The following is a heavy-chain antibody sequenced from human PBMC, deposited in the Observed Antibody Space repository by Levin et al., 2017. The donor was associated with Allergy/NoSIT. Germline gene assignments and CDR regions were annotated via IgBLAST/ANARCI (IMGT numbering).Heavy chain of an antibody. D-gene: IGHD6-13*01. Sequence: GGSLRLSCAASGFTFRNYAMHWVRQAPGQGLEWVAVISSDGNDKHYADSVKGRFTISRDNSKSTVYLQMSSLRAEDTAVFFCAKDLKIAAADYYFDCWGQGTLVTVSS. V-gene: IGHV3-30*18. CDR2: ISSDGNDK. J-gene: IGHJ4*02. CDR3: AKDLKIAAADYYFDC. CDR1: GFTFRNYA.